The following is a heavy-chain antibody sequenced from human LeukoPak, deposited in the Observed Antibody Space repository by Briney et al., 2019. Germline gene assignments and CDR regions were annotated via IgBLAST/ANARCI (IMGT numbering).Heavy chain of an antibody. CDR1: GYSISRDYY. D-gene: IGHD5-24*01. CDR2: IYHSGST. V-gene: IGHV4-38-2*01. CDR3: ARQGEMPTIKPFDY. J-gene: IGHJ4*02. Sequence: SETLSLTCAVSGYSISRDYYWGWIRQPPGKGPEWIGSIYHSGSTYYNPSLESRVTISLDTSKNQFSLKLSSVTAADTAVYYCARQGEMPTIKPFDYWGQGTLVTVSS.